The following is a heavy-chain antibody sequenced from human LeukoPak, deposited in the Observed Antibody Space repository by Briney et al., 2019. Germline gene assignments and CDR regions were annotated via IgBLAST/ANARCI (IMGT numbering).Heavy chain of an antibody. V-gene: IGHV4-39*01. CDR2: FSYSGST. D-gene: IGHD4-23*01. CDR1: GGSISSSSYY. J-gene: IGHJ4*02. CDR3: ARSDYGGNSLN. Sequence: PSETLSLICTVSGGSISSSSYYWGWIRQPPGKGLEWIGSFSYSGSTYYNLPLKSRVNMSVDTSKNQFALKLSSVTAADTAVYYCARSDYGGNSLNWGQGTLVTVSS.